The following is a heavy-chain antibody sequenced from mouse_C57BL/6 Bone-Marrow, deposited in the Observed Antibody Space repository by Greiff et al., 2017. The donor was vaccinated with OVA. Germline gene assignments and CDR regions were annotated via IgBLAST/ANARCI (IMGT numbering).Heavy chain of an antibody. CDR1: GFTFTSYI. CDR2: IYPGNGDT. D-gene: IGHD1-1*01. V-gene: IGHV1-12*01. Sequence: LQQSGPVLVRPGASVTMSCKASGFTFTSYIMHWVKQTPRPGLEWIGAIYPGNGDTSYNQKFKGKATLTVDKSSSTAYMQLSSLTSEDSAVYFCARDYYGSSRFAYWGQGTLVTVSA. CDR3: ARDYYGSSRFAY. J-gene: IGHJ3*01.